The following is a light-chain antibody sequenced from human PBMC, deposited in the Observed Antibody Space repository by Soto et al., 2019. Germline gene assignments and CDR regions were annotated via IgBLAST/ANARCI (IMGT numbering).Light chain of an antibody. V-gene: IGLV2-14*01. CDR1: SSDVCGYNY. CDR2: EVS. CDR3: SSYTSSSTPWV. J-gene: IGLJ3*02. Sequence: QSALTQPASVSGSPGQSITISCTGTSSDVCGYNYVSWYQQHPGKAPKLMIYEVSNRPSGVSNRFSGSKSGNTASLTISGLQAEDEADYYCSSYTSSSTPWVFGGGPKLTVL.